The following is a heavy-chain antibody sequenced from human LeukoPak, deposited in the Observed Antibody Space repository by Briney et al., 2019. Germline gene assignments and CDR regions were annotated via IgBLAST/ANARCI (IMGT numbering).Heavy chain of an antibody. CDR3: AKVDSEYYFDY. V-gene: IGHV3-30*18. J-gene: IGHJ4*02. D-gene: IGHD2-15*01. CDR1: GXTFSSYG. Sequence: PGKSLRLSCAASGXTFSSYGMHWVRQAPGKGLEWVAVISYDGSNKYYAASVKGRDTITRDNSKSTLYLQMNSLRAEDTAVYYCAKVDSEYYFDYWGQGTPGTVSS. CDR2: ISYDGSNK.